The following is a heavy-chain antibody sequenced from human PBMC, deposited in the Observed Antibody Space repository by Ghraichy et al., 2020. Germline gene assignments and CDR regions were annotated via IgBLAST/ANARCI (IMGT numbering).Heavy chain of an antibody. D-gene: IGHD1-14*01. CDR3: ARGDSTWEPLDY. CDR2: ISAYSGNT. V-gene: IGHV1-18*01. CDR1: GYTFDNHG. J-gene: IGHJ4*02. Sequence: ASVKVSCRASGYTFDNHGINWVRQAPGHGLEWMGWISAYSGNTNYVQKFQGRVTMTTDTSTRTAYMELSSLRSDDTAVYFCARGDSTWEPLDYWGQGTLVTVSS.